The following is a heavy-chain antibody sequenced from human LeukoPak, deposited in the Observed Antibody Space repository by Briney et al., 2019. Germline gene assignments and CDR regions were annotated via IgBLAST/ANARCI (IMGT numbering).Heavy chain of an antibody. CDR2: IYSGGST. V-gene: IGHV3-66*02. CDR1: GFTVSSNY. CDR3: ARDSSTSNDAFDI. D-gene: IGHD2-2*01. Sequence: GGSLRLSCAASGFTVSSNYMSWVRQAPGKGLEWVLVIYSGGSTYYADSVKGRFTISRDNSKNTLYLQMNSLRAEDTAVYYCARDSSTSNDAFDIWGQGTMVTVSS. J-gene: IGHJ3*02.